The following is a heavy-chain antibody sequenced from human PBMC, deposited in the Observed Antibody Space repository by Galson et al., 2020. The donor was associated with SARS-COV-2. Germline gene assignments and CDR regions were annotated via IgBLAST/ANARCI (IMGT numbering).Heavy chain of an antibody. CDR3: AHRRTIWFGGSHFDY. J-gene: IGHJ4*02. CDR2: LHWDDDK. Sequence: SGPTLAKPTQPLTLTCTFSGFSLRTSGVGVGWTRQPPGKALEWLELLHWDDDKRYSPSLKSRLTITKDTSKNQVVLKMTNMDPVDTATYYCAHRRTIWFGGSHFDYWGQGTLVTVSS. D-gene: IGHD3-10*01. CDR1: GFSLRTSGVG. V-gene: IGHV2-5*02.